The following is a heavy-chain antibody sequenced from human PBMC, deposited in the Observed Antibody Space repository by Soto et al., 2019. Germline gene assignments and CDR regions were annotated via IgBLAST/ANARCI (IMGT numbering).Heavy chain of an antibody. CDR1: GSSISSSNW. CDR3: AREGYNSGHYFDS. CDR2: IYHGGSI. Sequence: LSETLSLTCAVSGSSISSSNWWSWVRQPPGKGLEWIGGIYHGGSINYNPPLKSRVAISLDKSKNQVSLKLRSVTAADTAVYYCAREGYNSGHYFDSWGQGTLVTVSS. V-gene: IGHV4-4*02. J-gene: IGHJ4*02. D-gene: IGHD1-20*01.